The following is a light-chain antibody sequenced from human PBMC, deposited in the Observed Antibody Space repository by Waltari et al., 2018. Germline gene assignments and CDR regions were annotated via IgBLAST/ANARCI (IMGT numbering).Light chain of an antibody. CDR2: DVN. CDR3: CSYTGSSYV. CDR1: SSDVGGYNF. Sequence: SALTQPRSVSGSPGQSITISCTGTSSDVGGYNFVSWYLQNPGEAPTLIIYDVNKRPSRVPDRFSGSKSGITASLTISGLQADDEADYYCCSYTGSSYVFGTGTKVTVL. V-gene: IGLV2-11*01. J-gene: IGLJ1*01.